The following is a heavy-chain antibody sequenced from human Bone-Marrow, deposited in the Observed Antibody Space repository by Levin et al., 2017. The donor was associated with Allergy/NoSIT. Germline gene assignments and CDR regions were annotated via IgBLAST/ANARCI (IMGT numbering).Heavy chain of an antibody. D-gene: IGHD6-19*01. CDR3: ARAGDWESSVWYGTKDYAMEF. Sequence: SQTLSLTCNVSGVSINNYFWSWIRQPPGKGLEWIGYIYSTASSSYNPSLTNRVTMSIETSKNQVPLKFRSGTAADTAVYYCARAGDWESSVWYGTKDYAMEFWGQGTTVTVSS. CDR1: GVSINNYF. V-gene: IGHV4-59*01. J-gene: IGHJ6*02. CDR2: IYSTASS.